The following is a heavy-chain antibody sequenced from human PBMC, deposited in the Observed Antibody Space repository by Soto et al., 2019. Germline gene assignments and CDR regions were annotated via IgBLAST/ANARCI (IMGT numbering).Heavy chain of an antibody. J-gene: IGHJ4*02. CDR1: GYTFTSYC. V-gene: IGHV1-18*01. Sequence: ASVKVSCKASGYTFTSYCISWVRQAPGQGLEGMGWISAYNGNTNYAQKLQGRATMTTDTSTSTAYMELRSLRSDDTALYYCAREAAAGTLDYWGKGTLVTVSS. CDR2: ISAYNGNT. CDR3: AREAAAGTLDY. D-gene: IGHD6-13*01.